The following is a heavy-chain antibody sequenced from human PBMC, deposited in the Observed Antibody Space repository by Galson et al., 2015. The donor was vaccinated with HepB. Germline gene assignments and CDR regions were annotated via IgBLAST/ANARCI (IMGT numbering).Heavy chain of an antibody. CDR1: GDSVSSNSAA. Sequence: CAISGDSVSSNSAAWNWIRQSPSRGLEWLGRTYYRSKWYNEYAVSVKSRITINPDTSKNKFSLQLNSVTPEDTAVYYCARAPKSADTGVRYFDYWGQGTLVTVSS. J-gene: IGHJ4*02. CDR3: ARAPKSADTGVRYFDY. V-gene: IGHV6-1*01. CDR2: TYYRSKWYN.